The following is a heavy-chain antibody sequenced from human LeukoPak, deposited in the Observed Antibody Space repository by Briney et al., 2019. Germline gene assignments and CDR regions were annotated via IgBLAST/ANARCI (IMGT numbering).Heavy chain of an antibody. CDR2: INHSGST. V-gene: IGHV4-34*01. D-gene: IGHD6-19*01. CDR3: ARCTGYSSGWYDAFDI. J-gene: IGHJ3*02. CDR1: GGSISSYY. Sequence: PSETLSLTCTVSGGSISSYYWSWIRQPPGKGLEWIGEINHSGSTNYNPSLKSRVTISVDTSKNQFSLKLSSVTAADTAVYYCARCTGYSSGWYDAFDIWGQGTMVTVSS.